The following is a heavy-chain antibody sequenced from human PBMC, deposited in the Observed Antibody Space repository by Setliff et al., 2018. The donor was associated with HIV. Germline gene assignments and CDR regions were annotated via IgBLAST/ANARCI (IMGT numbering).Heavy chain of an antibody. D-gene: IGHD6-13*01. CDR1: GYTFSSYG. Sequence: GASVKVSCKASGYTFSSYGISWVRQAPGQGLEWMGWISGYNGNTKYVQKLQGRVTMTTDISTRTVYMELRSLRHDDTAEYFCARVPYRSAWFSGGHDAFDVWGQGTMVTVSS. V-gene: IGHV1-18*01. CDR3: ARVPYRSAWFSGGHDAFDV. CDR2: ISGYNGNT. J-gene: IGHJ3*01.